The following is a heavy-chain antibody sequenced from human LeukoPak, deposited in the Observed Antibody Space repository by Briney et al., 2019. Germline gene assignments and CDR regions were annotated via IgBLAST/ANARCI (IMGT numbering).Heavy chain of an antibody. CDR1: GFTFSSYA. D-gene: IGHD2-2*01. CDR2: ISYDGSNK. Sequence: GGSLRLSCAASGFTFSSYAMHWVCQAPGKGLEWVAVISYDGSNKYYADSVKGRFTISRDNSKNTLYLQMNSLRAEDTAVYYCARASVVVVPAAPGNYWGQGTLVTVSS. V-gene: IGHV3-30-3*01. J-gene: IGHJ4*02. CDR3: ARASVVVVPAAPGNY.